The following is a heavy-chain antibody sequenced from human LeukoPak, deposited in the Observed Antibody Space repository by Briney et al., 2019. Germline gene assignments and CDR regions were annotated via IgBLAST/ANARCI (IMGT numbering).Heavy chain of an antibody. V-gene: IGHV1-46*01. J-gene: IGHJ4*02. D-gene: IGHD1-26*01. CDR3: ATSGSYHKYYFDY. CDR2: INPSGGST. CDR1: GYSFSAYY. Sequence: ASVTVSCKTSGYSFSAYYMHWVRQAPGQGLGWMGVINPSGGSTSYALKFQDRVTVSRDTSTSTVYMELSSLRSDDTAVYFCATSGSYHKYYFDYWGQGTLVTVSS.